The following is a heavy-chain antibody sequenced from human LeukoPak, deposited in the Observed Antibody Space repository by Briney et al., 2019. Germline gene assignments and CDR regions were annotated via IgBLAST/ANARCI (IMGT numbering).Heavy chain of an antibody. CDR1: GFTFRNYW. CDR3: AKPYSSSSGRGY. V-gene: IGHV3-7*03. D-gene: IGHD6-6*01. J-gene: IGHJ4*02. Sequence: GGSLRLSCAASGFTFRNYWMSWVRQAPGTGLEWVANIKQDGSDRNYVTSVRGRFTISRDNAESSLYLQMNSLRAEDTAVYYCAKPYSSSSGRGYWGQGTLVTVSS. CDR2: IKQDGSDR.